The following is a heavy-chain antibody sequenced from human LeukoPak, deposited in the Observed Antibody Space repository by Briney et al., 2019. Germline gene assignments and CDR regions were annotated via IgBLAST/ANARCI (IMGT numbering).Heavy chain of an antibody. CDR2: ISYDGSKR. D-gene: IGHD3-10*01. J-gene: IGHJ4*02. CDR3: AKDTAEYTYGFGYFDS. V-gene: IGHV3-30*18. CDR1: GFTFSNYW. Sequence: GGSLRLSCAASGFTFSNYWMSWVRQAPGKGLEWVAVISYDGSKRYYADSVTGRFTVSRDNSKNTLYLQMNSLRAEDTAVYYCAKDTAEYTYGFGYFDSWGQGTLVTVSS.